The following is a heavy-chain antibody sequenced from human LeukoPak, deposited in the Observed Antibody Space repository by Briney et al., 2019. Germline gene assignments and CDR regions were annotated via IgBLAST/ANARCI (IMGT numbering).Heavy chain of an antibody. CDR1: GFTFSSYW. Sequence: GGSLRLSCAASGFTFSSYWMHWVRQAPGKGLESVSHISNSGSITDYADSVKGRFTISRDNADNSLHLQMNSLRAEDTAVYYCARGVAPADWGQGTLVIVSA. V-gene: IGHV3-48*04. D-gene: IGHD2-2*01. CDR3: ARGVAPAD. J-gene: IGHJ4*02. CDR2: ISNSGSIT.